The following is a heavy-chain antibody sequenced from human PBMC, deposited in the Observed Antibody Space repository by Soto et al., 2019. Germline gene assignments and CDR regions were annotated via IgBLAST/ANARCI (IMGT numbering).Heavy chain of an antibody. V-gene: IGHV1-69*13. CDR3: ARDVPLNYYDGTYYYYAMDV. D-gene: IGHD3-3*01. J-gene: IGHJ6*02. CDR1: GGTFTSQA. CDR2: IIPFFKGI. Sequence: SVKVSCKASGGTFTSQAINWVRQAPGQGLEWMGGIIPFFKGIHYAQKFQGRVTITADDSTSTAYMDLSDLRSEDTAVYYCARDVPLNYYDGTYYYYAMDVWGQGTTVTV.